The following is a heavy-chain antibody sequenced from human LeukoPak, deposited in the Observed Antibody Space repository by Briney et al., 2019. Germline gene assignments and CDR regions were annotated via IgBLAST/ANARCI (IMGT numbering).Heavy chain of an antibody. J-gene: IGHJ6*02. V-gene: IGHV4-59*08. CDR3: ARGDYYYGMDV. CDR2: IHYSGST. Sequence: SETLSLTCTVSGGSISSYYWSWIRQPPGKGLEWIGYIHYSGSTNYNPSLKSRVTISVDTSKNQFSLKLSSVTAADTAVYYCARGDYYYGMDVWGQGTTVTVSS. CDR1: GGSISSYY.